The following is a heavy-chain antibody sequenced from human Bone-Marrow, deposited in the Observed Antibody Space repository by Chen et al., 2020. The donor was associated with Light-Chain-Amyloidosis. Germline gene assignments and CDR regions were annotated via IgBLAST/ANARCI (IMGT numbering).Heavy chain of an antibody. V-gene: IGHV1-69*01. Sequence: QVQLVQSGAEVKKPGSSVKVSCKAPVGTFSSDALSWVRQAPGQGLEWMGGIIPIYGTTNYAQKFQGRVTMTADESTNTAYMELSNLRSEDSAVYYCARVSGGDYGPHFFYSFGLDVWGLGTTVTVSS. D-gene: IGHD2-21*02. J-gene: IGHJ6*02. CDR1: VGTFSSDA. CDR2: IIPIYGTT. CDR3: ARVSGGDYGPHFFYSFGLDV.